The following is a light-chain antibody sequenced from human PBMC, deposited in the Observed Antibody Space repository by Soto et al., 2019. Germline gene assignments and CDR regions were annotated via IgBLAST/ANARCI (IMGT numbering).Light chain of an antibody. CDR1: QSISSW. CDR2: KAS. Sequence: DIQMTQSPSSLSASVGDRVTITCRASQSISSWLAWYQQKPGKAPKLLIYKASSLESGVPSRFSGSGSGTEFTLTISSLQPGDFATYYCQQYNSYSWTFGQGTKVDIK. J-gene: IGKJ1*01. CDR3: QQYNSYSWT. V-gene: IGKV1-5*03.